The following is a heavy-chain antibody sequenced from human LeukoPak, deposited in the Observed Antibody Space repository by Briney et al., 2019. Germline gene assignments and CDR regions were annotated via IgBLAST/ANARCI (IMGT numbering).Heavy chain of an antibody. V-gene: IGHV3-7*01. J-gene: IGHJ4*02. CDR2: IKQDGSEK. D-gene: IGHD4-23*01. CDR1: GFTFSSYW. CDR3: AQSGDRWYYFDY. Sequence: GGSPRLSCAASGFTFSSYWMSWVRQAPGKGLEWVANIKQDGSEKYYVDSVKGRFAISRDNAKNSLYLQMNSLRAEDTAVYYCAQSGDRWYYFDYWGQGTLVTVSS.